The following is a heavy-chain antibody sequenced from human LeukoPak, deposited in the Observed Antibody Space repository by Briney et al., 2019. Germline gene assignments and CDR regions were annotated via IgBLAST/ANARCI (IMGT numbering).Heavy chain of an antibody. CDR1: GFTFSSYW. D-gene: IGHD5-12*01. Sequence: PGGSLRLSCAASGFTFSSYWMHWVRQVPGKGLLWVSRINSDGSSTIYADSVKGRFTISRDNAKNTLYVQMNSLRAEDTAVYYCTRGYAGIDYWGQGTLVTVSS. CDR3: TRGYAGIDY. J-gene: IGHJ4*02. V-gene: IGHV3-74*01. CDR2: INSDGSST.